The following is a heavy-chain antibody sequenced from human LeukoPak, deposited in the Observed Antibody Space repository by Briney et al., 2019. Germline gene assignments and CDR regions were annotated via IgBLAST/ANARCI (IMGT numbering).Heavy chain of an antibody. V-gene: IGHV3-23*01. D-gene: IGHD5-12*01. Sequence: GGSLRLSCAASGFTFSSYAMSWVRQAPGKGLEWVSAISGSGGSTYYADSVKGRFTISRDNSKNTLYLQMNSLRAEDTAVYHCAKGATMGYYYGMDVWGQGTTVTVSS. CDR3: AKGATMGYYYGMDV. CDR2: ISGSGGST. J-gene: IGHJ6*02. CDR1: GFTFSSYA.